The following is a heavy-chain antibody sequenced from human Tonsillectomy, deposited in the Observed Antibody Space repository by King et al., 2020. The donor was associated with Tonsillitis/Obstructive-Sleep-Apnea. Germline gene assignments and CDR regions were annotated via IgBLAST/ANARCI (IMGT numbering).Heavy chain of an antibody. J-gene: IGHJ4*02. D-gene: IGHD2-21*02. CDR1: GFSLSNARMG. CDR2: IFSNDEK. CDR3: ARGAFDCYGGYFDY. V-gene: IGHV2-26*01. Sequence: TLKESGPVLVKPTETLTLTCTVSGFSLSNARMGVSWIRQPPGKALEWLAHIFSNDEKSYSTSLKSRLTISKDTSKSQVFLTMNNMDPGDTATYYCARGAFDCYGGYFDYWVQGTLVTVSS.